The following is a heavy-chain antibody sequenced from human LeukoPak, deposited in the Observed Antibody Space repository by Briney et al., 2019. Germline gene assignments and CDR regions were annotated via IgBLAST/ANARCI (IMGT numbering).Heavy chain of an antibody. CDR2: INTNTGNP. V-gene: IGHV7-4-1*02. Sequence: GASVKVSCKASGYTFTSYAMNYERQSTGQRLEWIGWINTNTGNPTYAHGFTARFIFSVDTSVSTSYLHRSSLKSGTTALYYCWRAEVSCSGSTCFSYWGQGTLVTVSS. CDR3: WRAEVSCSGSTCFSY. D-gene: IGHD2-15*01. J-gene: IGHJ4*02. CDR1: GYTFTSYA.